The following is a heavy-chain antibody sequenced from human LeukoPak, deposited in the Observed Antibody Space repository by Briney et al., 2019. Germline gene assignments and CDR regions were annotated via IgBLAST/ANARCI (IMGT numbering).Heavy chain of an antibody. CDR2: IYYSGST. Sequence: TSETLSLTCTVSGGSISSSSYYWGWIRQPPGKGLEWIGSIYYSGSTYYNPSLESRVTISLDTSKHQFSLRLTSVTAADTAVYFCARAAKFYFGSETYYYFDYWGQGSLVTVSS. J-gene: IGHJ4*02. D-gene: IGHD3-10*01. V-gene: IGHV4-39*07. CDR1: GGSISSSSYY. CDR3: ARAAKFYFGSETYYYFDY.